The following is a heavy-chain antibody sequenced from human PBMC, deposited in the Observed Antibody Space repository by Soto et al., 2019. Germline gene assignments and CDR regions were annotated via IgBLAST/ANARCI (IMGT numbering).Heavy chain of an antibody. CDR1: GYIFMNYC. V-gene: IGHV1-18*01. CDR2: ISGYNGNT. J-gene: IGHJ4*02. CDR3: AREFRVYGSAKYFDY. Sequence: ASVEVSCKASGYIFMNYCITWVRQAPGQGLEWMGWISGYNGNTKYADKLQGRVTMTTDTSTTTAYMELRSLRSDDTAVHYCAREFRVYGSAKYFDYWGQGSLVTVSS. D-gene: IGHD3-10*01.